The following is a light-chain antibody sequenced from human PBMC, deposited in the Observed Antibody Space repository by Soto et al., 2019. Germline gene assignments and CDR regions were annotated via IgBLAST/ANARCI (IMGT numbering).Light chain of an antibody. CDR2: GAS. Sequence: EFVLTQSPGTLSLSAGERPTLSCRASQSVSNNYLAWYQQKPGQAPRLLIYGASNRATGVPAGFSGSRSGPEFTLTINSLQSEDFAIYYCQRYNNWPLTFGGGTKVDIK. CDR3: QRYNNWPLT. V-gene: IGKV3-15*01. CDR1: QSVSNN. J-gene: IGKJ4*01.